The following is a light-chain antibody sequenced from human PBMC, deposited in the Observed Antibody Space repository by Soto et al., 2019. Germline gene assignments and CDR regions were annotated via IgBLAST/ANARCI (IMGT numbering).Light chain of an antibody. V-gene: IGKV1-5*01. J-gene: IGKJ1*01. Sequence: DLQMTQSPSTLSASVGDRVTNTCRASETITTWLAWYQQKPGKAPKLLIYDASSLESGVPSRFSGGGSGTEFTLTISSLQPDDFATYYCQQYISYWTFGQGTKVDIK. CDR1: ETITTW. CDR2: DAS. CDR3: QQYISYWT.